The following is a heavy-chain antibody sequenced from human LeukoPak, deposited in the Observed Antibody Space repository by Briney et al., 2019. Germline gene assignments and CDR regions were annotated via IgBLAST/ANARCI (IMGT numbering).Heavy chain of an antibody. V-gene: IGHV4-34*01. CDR1: GGSFSGYC. D-gene: IGHD2-2*02. CDR3: ARSIVVVPAAIGTRDRGYYMDV. Sequence: SETLSLTCAVYGGSFSGYCWTWIRQPPGKGLEWIGEINHCGRTNYNPSLKRRVTISVDTSKNQFSLKLSSVTAADTAVYYCARSIVVVPAAIGTRDRGYYMDVWGKGTTVTVSS. CDR2: INHCGRT. J-gene: IGHJ6*03.